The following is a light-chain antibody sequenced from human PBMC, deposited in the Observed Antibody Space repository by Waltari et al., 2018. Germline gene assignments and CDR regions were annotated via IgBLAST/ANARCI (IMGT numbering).Light chain of an antibody. CDR2: EGS. CDR3: CSYAVSAIYV. CDR1: SSAYGISTL. J-gene: IGLJ1*01. Sequence: QPALTQPPSVSGSPGQSITISCPGTSSAYGISTLAPWYQQPQGKAPKLMIYEGSNRPSGISNRFSGSKSGNTASLTISGLQAEDEADYYCCSYAVSAIYVFGTGTKVTVL. V-gene: IGLV2-23*01.